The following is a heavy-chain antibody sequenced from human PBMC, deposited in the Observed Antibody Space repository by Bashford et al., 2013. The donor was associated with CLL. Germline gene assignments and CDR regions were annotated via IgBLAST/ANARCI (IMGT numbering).Heavy chain of an antibody. V-gene: IGHV3-74*01. CDR3: ARGYYYDSSGYFPIDY. D-gene: IGHD3-22*01. CDR2: NSDGSST. Sequence: GGPVRLSCAASGFTFSSYWMHWVRQAPGKGLVWGLTINSDGSSTSYADSVKGRFTISRDNAKNTLYLQMNSLRAEDTAVYYCARGYYYDSSGYFPIDYWGQGTLGHRLL. CDR1: GFTFSSYW. J-gene: IGHJ4*02.